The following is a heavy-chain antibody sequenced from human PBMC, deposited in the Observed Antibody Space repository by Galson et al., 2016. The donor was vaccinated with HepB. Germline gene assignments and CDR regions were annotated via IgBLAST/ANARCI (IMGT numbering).Heavy chain of an antibody. J-gene: IGHJ5*02. CDR1: GFTFSKYA. D-gene: IGHD3-16*01. CDR2: IRGRGDIT. CDR3: AILKLGTLFYP. Sequence: SLRLSCAASGFTFSKYAMAWVRQVPGKGLEWVGSIRGRGDITYYSGSVEGRFTISRDNANNTVHLQMSGLRAEDTAVYYCAILKLGTLFYPWGQGTLVTVSP. V-gene: IGHV3-23*01.